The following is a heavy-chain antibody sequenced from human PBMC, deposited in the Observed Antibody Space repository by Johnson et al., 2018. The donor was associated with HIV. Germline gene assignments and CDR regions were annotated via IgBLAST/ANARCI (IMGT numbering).Heavy chain of an antibody. CDR1: GFTFSSYG. D-gene: IGHD2-21*02. CDR2: IRYDGSDK. Sequence: QVQLVESGGGVVQPGGSLRLSCAASGFTFSSYGMHWVRQAPGKGLEWVAFIRYDGSDKYYADSVKGRFTISRDNSKNTLYLQMNSLRAEDTAVYYCAKDRGVVVTAAPDEAFDIWGQGTMVTVSS. V-gene: IGHV3-30*02. CDR3: AKDRGVVVTAAPDEAFDI. J-gene: IGHJ3*02.